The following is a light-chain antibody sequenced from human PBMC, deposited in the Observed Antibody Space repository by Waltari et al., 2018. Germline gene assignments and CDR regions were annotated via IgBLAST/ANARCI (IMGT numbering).Light chain of an antibody. J-gene: IGKJ2*01. CDR3: LQSSQWPYA. CDR1: QSLVQSDGNTF. CDR2: KVS. V-gene: IGKV2-30*02. Sequence: DVVMTQSPLSLAVTLGQPASISCWSSQSLVQSDGNTFLNWFHQRPGQSPRRLIYKVSNRESGVPDRFSGSGSGTDFTLKSSRVEAEDVGIFYCLQSSQWPYAFGQGTKLEIK.